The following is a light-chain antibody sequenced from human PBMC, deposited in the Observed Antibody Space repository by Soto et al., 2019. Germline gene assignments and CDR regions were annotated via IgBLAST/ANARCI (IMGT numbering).Light chain of an antibody. Sequence: SVVARVNITCRASQTISSWLAWYQQKPGKAPKLLIYKASTLESGVPSRFSGSGSGTEFTLTISSVQPDDFATYYCQQYKSYPLTLGGGTKVDIK. CDR3: QQYKSYPLT. CDR2: KAS. V-gene: IGKV1-5*03. CDR1: QTISSW. J-gene: IGKJ4*01.